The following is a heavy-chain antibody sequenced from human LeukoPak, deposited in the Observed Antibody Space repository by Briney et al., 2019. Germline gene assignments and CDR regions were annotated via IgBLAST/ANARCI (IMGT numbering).Heavy chain of an antibody. V-gene: IGHV3-23*01. J-gene: IGHJ4*02. CDR3: AKDNRRAHYFDY. CDR1: GFTFSSYA. Sequence: GGTLRLSCAASGFTFSSYAMSWVRQAPGKGLEWVSAISGSGGSTYYADSVKGRFTISRDNSKNTLYLQMNSLRAEDAAVYYCAKDNRRAHYFDYWGQGTLVTVSS. CDR2: ISGSGGST.